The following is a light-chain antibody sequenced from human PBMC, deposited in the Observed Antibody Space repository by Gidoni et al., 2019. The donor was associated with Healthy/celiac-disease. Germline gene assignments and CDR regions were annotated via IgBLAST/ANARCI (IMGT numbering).Light chain of an antibody. CDR1: QSVLYSSNNKNC. V-gene: IGKV4-1*01. CDR3: QQYYSTPFT. Sequence: DIVMTQSPASLAVSRGERATIHCKSSQSVLYSSNNKNCLAWYQQKPGQPTKLLIYWASPRDSGVPDRFSGSGSGTDFALTSSSLQAEDVAVYYCQQYYSTPFTFGPXAKVDIK. CDR2: WAS. J-gene: IGKJ3*01.